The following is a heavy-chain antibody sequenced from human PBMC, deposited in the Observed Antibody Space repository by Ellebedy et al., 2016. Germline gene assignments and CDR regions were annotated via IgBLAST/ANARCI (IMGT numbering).Heavy chain of an antibody. CDR1: GFTFSAFG. D-gene: IGHD1-26*01. J-gene: IGHJ3*01. V-gene: IGHV3-21*01. Sequence: GGSLRLSCAASGFTFSAFGMSWVRQPPGKGLEWVASMTGGGSYTYYADSMKGRFTMSRDDARNSVYLQLNSLRAEDTVVYYCARDRSGSVVADDALDVWGPGTKVTVSS. CDR2: MTGGGSYT. CDR3: ARDRSGSVVADDALDV.